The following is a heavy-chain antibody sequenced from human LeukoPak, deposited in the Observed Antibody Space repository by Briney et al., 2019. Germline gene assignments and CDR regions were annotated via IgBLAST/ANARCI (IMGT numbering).Heavy chain of an antibody. CDR3: ARAVDIVADDPNWFDP. CDR2: ISSSSSYT. D-gene: IGHD5-12*01. V-gene: IGHV3-21*01. CDR1: GFTFSSYS. Sequence: GGSLRLSCAASGFTFSSYSMNWVRQAPGKGLEWVSSISSSSSYTYYADSVKGRFTISRDNAKNSLYLQMNSLRAEDTAVYYCARAVDIVADDPNWFDPWGQGTLVTVSS. J-gene: IGHJ5*02.